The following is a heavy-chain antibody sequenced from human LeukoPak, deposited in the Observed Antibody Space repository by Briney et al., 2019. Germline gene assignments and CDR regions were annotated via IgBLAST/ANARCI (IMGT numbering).Heavy chain of an antibody. CDR1: GYSFTTYW. Sequence: GESLKISCKASGYSFTTYWIGWVRQMPGKGLEWMGIIYPGDSDTKYSPSFQGQVTISADRSISTAYLQWSALTASDSAIYYCARGDTAYYFDYWGQGTLVTVSS. D-gene: IGHD2-21*02. CDR2: IYPGDSDT. CDR3: ARGDTAYYFDY. V-gene: IGHV5-51*01. J-gene: IGHJ4*02.